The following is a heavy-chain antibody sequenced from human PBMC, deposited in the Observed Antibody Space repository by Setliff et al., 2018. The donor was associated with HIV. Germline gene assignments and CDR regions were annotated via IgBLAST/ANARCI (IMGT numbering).Heavy chain of an antibody. Sequence: ASVKVSCKASGYTFTSHGITWVRQAPGQGLEWMGWISTYNDNTNYAQKLQGRVTMTTETSTSTAYMELRSLRTDDTAVYYCARHDGLRSVHGAFDIWGQGTMVTVSS. CDR2: ISTYNDNT. D-gene: IGHD4-17*01. V-gene: IGHV1-18*01. CDR1: GYTFTSHG. J-gene: IGHJ3*02. CDR3: ARHDGLRSVHGAFDI.